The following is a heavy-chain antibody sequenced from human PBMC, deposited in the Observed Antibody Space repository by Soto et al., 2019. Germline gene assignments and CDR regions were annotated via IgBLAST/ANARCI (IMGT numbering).Heavy chain of an antibody. V-gene: IGHV1-18*01. CDR1: GYTFTNYG. D-gene: IGHD3-22*01. Sequence: ASVKVSCKASGYTFTNYGITWVRQAPGQGLEWMGWISASNGNTNYEQKFQDSVTLTTDTSTNTAYMEVRSLRYDDTAVYYCAIDSTIGSDALDIWGQGTMVTVSS. J-gene: IGHJ3*02. CDR3: AIDSTIGSDALDI. CDR2: ISASNGNT.